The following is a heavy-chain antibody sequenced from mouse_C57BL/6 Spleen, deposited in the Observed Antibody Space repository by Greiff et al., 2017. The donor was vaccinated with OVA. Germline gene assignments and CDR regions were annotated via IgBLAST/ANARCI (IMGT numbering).Heavy chain of an antibody. Sequence: QVQLQQPGAELMKPGASVKLSCKASGYTFTGYWIEWVKQRPGHGLEWIGEIFPGSGCTNYNQKFKGKATFTADKSSNTAYMQLSSLTTEDSAVYYCARKRSTWFAYWGQGTLVTVSA. J-gene: IGHJ3*01. CDR1: GYTFTGYW. V-gene: IGHV1-9*01. CDR2: IFPGSGCT. CDR3: ARKRSTWFAY.